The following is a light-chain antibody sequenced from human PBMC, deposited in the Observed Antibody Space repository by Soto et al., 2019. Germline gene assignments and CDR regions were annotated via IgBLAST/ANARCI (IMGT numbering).Light chain of an antibody. CDR3: SSYRSSSTPLV. CDR1: SSDVGGYNF. Sequence: QSVLTQPASVSGSPGQSITISCTGTSSDVGGYNFVSWYQQHPGKAPKLMIYDVYSRPSGVPNRFSGSNSGNTASLTISGLQAEDEADYYCSSYRSSSTPLVFGTGTKLTVL. J-gene: IGLJ1*01. CDR2: DVY. V-gene: IGLV2-14*03.